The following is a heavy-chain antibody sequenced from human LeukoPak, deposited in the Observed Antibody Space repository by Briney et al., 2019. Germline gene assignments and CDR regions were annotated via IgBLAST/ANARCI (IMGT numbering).Heavy chain of an antibody. CDR1: GFTFSSYA. J-gene: IGHJ4*02. V-gene: IGHV3-23*01. Sequence: GGSLRLSCAASGFTFSSYAMSWVRQAPGKGLEGVSAISGSGGSTYYADSVKGRFTISRDNSKNTLYLQMNSLRAEDTAVYYCAKGTRSSTSCYGGYWGQGTLVTVSS. CDR2: ISGSGGST. D-gene: IGHD2-2*01. CDR3: AKGTRSSTSCYGGY.